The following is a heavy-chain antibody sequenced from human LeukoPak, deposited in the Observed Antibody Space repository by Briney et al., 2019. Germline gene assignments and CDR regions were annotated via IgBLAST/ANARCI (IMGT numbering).Heavy chain of an antibody. CDR2: IYPGDSDT. CDR3: VRTAVTGTKYFDL. J-gene: IGHJ2*01. CDR1: GYIFTSYW. V-gene: IGHV5-51*01. D-gene: IGHD6-19*01. Sequence: GESLKISCKGSGYIFTSYWIGWVRQMPGKGLEWMGIIYPGDSDTRHSPSFQGQVTISADKSISTAYLQWSSLKASDTAMYYCVRTAVTGTKYFDLWGRGTLVTVSS.